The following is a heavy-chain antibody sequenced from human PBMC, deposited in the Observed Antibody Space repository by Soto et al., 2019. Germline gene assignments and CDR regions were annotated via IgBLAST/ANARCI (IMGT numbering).Heavy chain of an antibody. CDR1: GYTFTDYY. J-gene: IGHJ4*02. CDR3: ARDSAAAAGLSCDS. D-gene: IGHD6-13*01. CDR2: INDNSGAT. Sequence: ASVKVSCKASGYTFTDYYMHWVRRDPGQGLERMGWINDNSGATRYSQRFQGRVTLTRDTSISTAYMELSSLRSDDTAVYYCARDSAAAAGLSCDSWGQGTLVTVSS. V-gene: IGHV1-2*02.